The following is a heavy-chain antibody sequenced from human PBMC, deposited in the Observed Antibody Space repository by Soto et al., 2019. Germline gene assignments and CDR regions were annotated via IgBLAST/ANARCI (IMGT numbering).Heavy chain of an antibody. CDR3: ARHGYNYGGGYFDY. V-gene: IGHV3-66*04. D-gene: IGHD5-18*01. J-gene: IGHJ4*02. CDR1: GVTVSSNY. CDR2: IYSGGST. Sequence: EVQLEESGGGLVQPGGSLRLSCAASGVTVSSNYMSWVRQAPGKGLEWVSVIYSGGSTYYADSVKGRFTISRDNSKNTLYLQMNSLRAEDTAVYYCARHGYNYGGGYFDYWGQGTLVTVSS.